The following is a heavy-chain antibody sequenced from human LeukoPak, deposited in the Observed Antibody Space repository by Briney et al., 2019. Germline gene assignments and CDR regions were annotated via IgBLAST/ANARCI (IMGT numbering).Heavy chain of an antibody. V-gene: IGHV3-30-3*01. Sequence: PGGSLRLSCAASGFNFSSFSSYAMHWVRQAPGKGLEWVAVISYDGSNKYYAESVKGRFTISRDNSKNTLYLQMNSLRAGDTAVYYCARDRYGMDVWGQGTTVTVSS. J-gene: IGHJ6*02. CDR3: ARDRYGMDV. CDR2: ISYDGSNK. CDR1: GFNFSSFSSYA.